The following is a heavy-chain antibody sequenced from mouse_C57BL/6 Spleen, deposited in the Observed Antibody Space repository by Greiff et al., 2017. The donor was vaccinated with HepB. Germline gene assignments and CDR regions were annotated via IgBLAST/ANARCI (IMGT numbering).Heavy chain of an antibody. D-gene: IGHD2-4*01. CDR3: ARGWDYDRYFDV. CDR1: GFTFSSYA. J-gene: IGHJ1*03. V-gene: IGHV5-4*03. CDR2: ISDGGSYT. Sequence: EVKLVESGGGLVKPGGSLKLSCAASGFTFSSYAMSWVRQTPEKRLEWVATISDGGSYTYYPDNVKGRFTISRDNAKNNLYLQMSHLKSEDTAMYYCARGWDYDRYFDVWGTGTTVTVSS.